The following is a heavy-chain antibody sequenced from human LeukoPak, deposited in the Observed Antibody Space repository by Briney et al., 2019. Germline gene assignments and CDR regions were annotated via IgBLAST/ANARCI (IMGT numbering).Heavy chain of an antibody. CDR3: ATGDSSGYPNWFDP. V-gene: IGHV1-24*01. J-gene: IGHJ5*02. Sequence: ASVKVSCKVSGYTLTELSTHWVRQAPGKGLEWMGGFDPEDGETIYAQKFQGRVTMTEDTSTDTAYMELSSLRSEDTAVYYCATGDSSGYPNWFDPWGQGTLVTVSS. CDR2: FDPEDGET. CDR1: GYTLTELS. D-gene: IGHD3-22*01.